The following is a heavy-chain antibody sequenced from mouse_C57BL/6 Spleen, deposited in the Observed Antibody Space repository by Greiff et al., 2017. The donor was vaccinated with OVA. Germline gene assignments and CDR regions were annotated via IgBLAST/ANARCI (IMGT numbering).Heavy chain of an antibody. CDR2: INPNNGGT. V-gene: IGHV1-18*01. J-gene: IGHJ1*03. CDR1: GYTFTDYN. Sequence: VQLQQSGPELVKPGASVKIPCKASGYTFTDYNMDWVKQSHGKSLEWIGDINPNNGGTIYNQKFKGKATLTVDKSSSTAYMELRSLTSEDTAVYYCARFPLYYGNPYWYFDVWGTGTTVTVSS. D-gene: IGHD2-1*01. CDR3: ARFPLYYGNPYWYFDV.